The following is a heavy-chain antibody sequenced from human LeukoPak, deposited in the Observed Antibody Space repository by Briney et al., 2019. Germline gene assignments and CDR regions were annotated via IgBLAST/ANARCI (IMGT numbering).Heavy chain of an antibody. V-gene: IGHV6-1*01. CDR3: ARNRVVASLYYFDY. J-gene: IGHJ4*02. Sequence: SQTLSLTCAISGGCVSSNSAAWNWIRQSPSRGLEWLVRTYYRSKWYNDYAVSVKSRITINPDTSKNQFSLQLNSVTPEDTAVYYCARNRVVASLYYFDYWGQGTLVTVSS. CDR2: TYYRSKWYN. D-gene: IGHD3-22*01. CDR1: GGCVSSNSAA.